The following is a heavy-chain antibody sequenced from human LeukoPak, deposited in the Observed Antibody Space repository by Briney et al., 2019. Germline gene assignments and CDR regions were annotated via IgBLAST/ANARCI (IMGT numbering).Heavy chain of an antibody. CDR3: AKPGIVATPFDY. CDR1: GFTFSSYA. D-gene: IGHD5-12*01. V-gene: IGHV3-23*01. J-gene: IGHJ4*02. CDR2: ISGSGGST. Sequence: GGSLRLYCAASGFTFSSYAMRWVRQAPGKGLEWVSAISGSGGSTYYADSVKGRFTISRDNSKNTLYLQMNSLRAEDTAVYYCAKPGIVATPFDYWGQGTLVTVSS.